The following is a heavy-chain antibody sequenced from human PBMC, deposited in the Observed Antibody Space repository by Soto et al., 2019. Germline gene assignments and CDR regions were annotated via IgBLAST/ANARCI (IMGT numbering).Heavy chain of an antibody. CDR3: ASAPALVDSSGYYRRPRDAFDI. D-gene: IGHD3-22*01. CDR1: GGTFSSHA. V-gene: IGHV1-69*13. Sequence: SVKVSCKASGGTFSSHAISWVRQAPGQGLEWMGGIIPIFGTANYAQKFQGRVTITADESTSTAYMELSSLRSEDTAVYYCASAPALVDSSGYYRRPRDAFDIWGQGTMVTVSS. CDR2: IIPIFGTA. J-gene: IGHJ3*02.